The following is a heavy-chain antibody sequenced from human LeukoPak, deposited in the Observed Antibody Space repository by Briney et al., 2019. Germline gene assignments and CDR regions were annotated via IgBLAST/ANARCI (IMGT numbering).Heavy chain of an antibody. J-gene: IGHJ4*02. CDR3: ARGPHYYGSGSYYPFDY. CDR2: ISVYNGNT. D-gene: IGHD3-10*01. V-gene: IGHV1-18*01. CDR1: GYTFTTYG. Sequence: GASVRVSCKASGYTFTTYGISWVRQAPGQGLEWMGWISVYNGNTNYAQKFQGRVTMTTDTSTNTTYMELRSLISDDTAVYYCARGPHYYGSGSYYPFDYWGQGTLVTVSS.